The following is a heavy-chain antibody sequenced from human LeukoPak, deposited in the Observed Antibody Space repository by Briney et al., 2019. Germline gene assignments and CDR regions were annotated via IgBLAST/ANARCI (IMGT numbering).Heavy chain of an antibody. CDR2: INQHGSEK. CDR1: GDTFGRYW. V-gene: IGHV3-7*01. CDR3: ARDRGWDDYGDYGSDY. J-gene: IGHJ4*02. D-gene: IGHD4-17*01. Sequence: GGSLRLSCAASGDTFGRYWMSWVRQAPGKGLEWVANINQHGSEKYYGDSVKGRFTISRDNAKNSLYLQMNSLRAEDTAVYYCARDRGWDDYGDYGSDYWGQGTLVTVSS.